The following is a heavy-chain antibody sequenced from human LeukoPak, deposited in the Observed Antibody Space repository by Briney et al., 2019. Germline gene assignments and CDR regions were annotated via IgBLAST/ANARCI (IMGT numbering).Heavy chain of an antibody. J-gene: IGHJ4*02. D-gene: IGHD3-9*01. Sequence: GGSLRLSCAASGFTFSSYAMSWVRQAPGKGLEWVSYISGSSSTIYYADSVKGRFTISRDNAKNSLYLQMNSLRAEDTAVYYCVTNFDPDVDWGQGTLVTVSS. CDR1: GFTFSSYA. CDR3: VTNFDPDVD. CDR2: ISGSSSTI. V-gene: IGHV3-48*01.